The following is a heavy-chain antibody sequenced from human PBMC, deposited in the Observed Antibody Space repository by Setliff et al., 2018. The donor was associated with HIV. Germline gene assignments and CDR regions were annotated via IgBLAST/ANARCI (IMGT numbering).Heavy chain of an antibody. CDR1: GYTFSGYY. V-gene: IGHV1-2*02. CDR2: INPNSGAT. D-gene: IGHD1-26*01. Sequence: ASVKVSCKASGYTFSGYYLHWVRRAPGQGLEWMGWINPNSGATNYAQSFQGRVTMTRDTSISTAYMDLSSLTSDDTAVYYCDLASIVSTARWNHWGRGTTVTVSS. J-gene: IGHJ4*02. CDR3: DLASIVSTARWNH.